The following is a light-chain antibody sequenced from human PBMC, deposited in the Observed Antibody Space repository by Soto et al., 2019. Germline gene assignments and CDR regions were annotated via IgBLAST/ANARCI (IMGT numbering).Light chain of an antibody. CDR3: QKYNSAPWT. CDR2: AAS. Sequence: DIQMTQSPSSLSASVGDRVTITCRPSQGISNYLAWYQQKPGKVPKLMIYAASTLQSGVPSRFSGSGSGTDFTLTISSLQPEDVATYYWQKYNSAPWTFGQGTKVEIK. J-gene: IGKJ1*01. V-gene: IGKV1-27*01. CDR1: QGISNY.